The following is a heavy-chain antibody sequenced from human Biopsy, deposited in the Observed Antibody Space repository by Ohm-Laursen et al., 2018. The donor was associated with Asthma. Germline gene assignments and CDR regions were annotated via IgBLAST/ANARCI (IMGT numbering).Heavy chain of an antibody. J-gene: IGHJ4*02. CDR3: GRIKDGYNFDY. V-gene: IGHV4-30-2*01. D-gene: IGHD5-24*01. CDR1: GGSISSGCYS. CDR2: IYHCGST. Sequence: TLSLTCAVSGGSISSGCYSWSWIRQPPGKGLEWNGYIYHCGSTYYNPSLKSRVTISGDRSKNQISLKLSSVTAEDTAVYCCGRIKDGYNFDYWGQGTLVTVSS.